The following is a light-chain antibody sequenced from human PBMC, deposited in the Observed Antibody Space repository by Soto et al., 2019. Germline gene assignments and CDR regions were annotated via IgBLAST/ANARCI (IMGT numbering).Light chain of an antibody. CDR1: QSVSSN. Sequence: EIVMKQSPATLSVSPGERATLSCRSSQSVSSNLAWYQQKPGQAPRLLIYGASTRATGIPARFSGSGSGTEFTLTISSLQSEDFAVYYCQQYNNWITFDQGTRLEI. CDR3: QQYNNWIT. V-gene: IGKV3-15*01. J-gene: IGKJ5*01. CDR2: GAS.